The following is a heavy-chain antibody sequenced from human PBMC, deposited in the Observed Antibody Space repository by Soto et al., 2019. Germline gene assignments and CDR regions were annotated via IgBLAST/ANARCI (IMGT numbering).Heavy chain of an antibody. J-gene: IGHJ6*02. CDR2: IYPGDSDT. V-gene: IGHV5-51*01. D-gene: IGHD1-26*01. Sequence: GESLKISCNGSGYTFTDYWIGWVRQLPGKGLEWMGIIYPGDSDTNYSPSFRGHITISVDRSINTAHLQFSSLKAADTAVYYCARLEKWYYNYYGLDVWGQGTMVTVSS. CDR1: GYTFTDYW. CDR3: ARLEKWYYNYYGLDV.